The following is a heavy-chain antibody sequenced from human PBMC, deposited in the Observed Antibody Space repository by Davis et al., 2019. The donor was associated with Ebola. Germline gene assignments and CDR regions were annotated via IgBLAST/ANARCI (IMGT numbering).Heavy chain of an antibody. CDR3: ASHATVTTLGSYYYGMDV. Sequence: SVNVSCKASGYTFTYRYLHWVRQAPGQALEWMGWITPFNGNTNYAQKFQDRVTITRDRSMSTAYMELSSLRSEDTAMYYCASHATVTTLGSYYYGMDVWGQGTTVTVSS. D-gene: IGHD4-17*01. CDR2: ITPFNGNT. V-gene: IGHV1-45*02. CDR1: GYTFTYRY. J-gene: IGHJ6*02.